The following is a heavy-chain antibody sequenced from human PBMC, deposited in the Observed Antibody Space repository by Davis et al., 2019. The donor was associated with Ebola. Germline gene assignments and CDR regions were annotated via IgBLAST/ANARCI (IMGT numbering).Heavy chain of an antibody. D-gene: IGHD2-2*01. CDR2: INPSGGST. J-gene: IGHJ3*02. V-gene: IGHV1-46*02. Sequence: ASVKVSCKASGYTFNSYYIHWVRQAPGQGLEWMGIINPSGGSTTYAQKFQDRVTMTRDTSTSTVNMELSSLRSEDTAVYYCARVYGFCSRTNCPYDVFHIWGQGTMVTVSS. CDR3: ARVYGFCSRTNCPYDVFHI. CDR1: GYTFNSYY.